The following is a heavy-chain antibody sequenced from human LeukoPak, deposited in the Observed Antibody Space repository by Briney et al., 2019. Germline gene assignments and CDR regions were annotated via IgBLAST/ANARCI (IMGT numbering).Heavy chain of an antibody. J-gene: IGHJ4*02. CDR2: IDGTSAYR. CDR3: ARARGSGSYTAFDY. V-gene: IGHV3-21*01. D-gene: IGHD1-26*01. Sequence: GGSLRLSCAASGFRFSDYAINWVRQAPGKGLEWVSAIDGTSAYRYYGDSVKGRFTISRDNAKSSLYLQMNSLRAEDTAVYYCARARGSGSYTAFDYWGQGTLVTVSS. CDR1: GFRFSDYA.